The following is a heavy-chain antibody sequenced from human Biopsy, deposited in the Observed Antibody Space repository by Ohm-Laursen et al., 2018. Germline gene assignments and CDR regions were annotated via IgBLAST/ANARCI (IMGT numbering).Heavy chain of an antibody. V-gene: IGHV4-59*08. CDR1: GDSINSSY. D-gene: IGHD2-15*01. CDR2: ISNSGST. Sequence: GTLSLTCAVSGDSINSSYWSWIRQAPGKGLEWIGFISNSGSTNYNPSLKSRVTISADTSKNQFSLKLGSVTVADTAVFYCARRGSGGRSFDYWGQGSLVTVSS. CDR3: ARRGSGGRSFDY. J-gene: IGHJ4*02.